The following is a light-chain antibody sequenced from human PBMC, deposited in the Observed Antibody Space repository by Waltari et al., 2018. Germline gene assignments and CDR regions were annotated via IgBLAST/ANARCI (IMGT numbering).Light chain of an antibody. CDR2: YVN. J-gene: IGLJ3*02. CDR1: SSDVGLYDY. V-gene: IGLV2-11*01. Sequence: QSALTQPRSVSGSPGQSVTISCTGSSSDVGLYDYVSWYKHQPGKAPKRISYYVNKRPSGVPSRFSGSQSGKTASLTISGLQAEDEADYYCWSFAGRYTWVFGGGTKLSVL. CDR3: WSFAGRYTWV.